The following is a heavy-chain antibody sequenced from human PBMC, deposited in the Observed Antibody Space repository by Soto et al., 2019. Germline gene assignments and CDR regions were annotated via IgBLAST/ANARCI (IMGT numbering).Heavy chain of an antibody. V-gene: IGHV3-7*03. J-gene: IGHJ3*01. CDR2: IKQDGGET. CDR3: ARHGFHRDALDL. D-gene: IGHD2-2*03. Sequence: EMQLEDSGGGLVQPGGSRRLSCGASGFSFTNHWMSWVRQAPGKGLELLANIKQDGGETYYLESVKGRFSISRDNAKDSVYLQMSGLRAEDTAVYYCARHGFHRDALDLWGQGTLVTVSS. CDR1: GFSFTNHW.